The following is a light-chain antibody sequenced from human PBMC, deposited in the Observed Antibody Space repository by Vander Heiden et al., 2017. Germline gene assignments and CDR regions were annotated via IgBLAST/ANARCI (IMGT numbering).Light chain of an antibody. CDR1: RGICYY. CDR2: AAS. J-gene: IGKJ4*01. V-gene: IGKV1-27*01. Sequence: EIKMPQSLSALSVSVGDRVPITCRASRGICYYLSWYQQKPGKVPKLLIFAASTLQAGFPSRYSGSGSGTEFTLTISSLHPEDVATYYCQKYNSAPRAFGGGTKVEIK. CDR3: QKYNSAPRA.